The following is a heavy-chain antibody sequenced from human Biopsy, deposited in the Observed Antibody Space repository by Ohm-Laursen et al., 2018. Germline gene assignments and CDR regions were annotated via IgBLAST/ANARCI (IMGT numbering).Heavy chain of an antibody. CDR1: GGSFNGYF. Sequence: SETLSLTWVVYGGSFNGYFWSWIRQPPGKGLEWIGDITQSGSTNYSPSLKSRVTISVDTAKKQFPLSLRSVTAADTAVYYCARVPLPGIGAAYQGRFLYGMDVWGQGTTVSVSS. CDR2: ITQSGST. D-gene: IGHD6-13*01. V-gene: IGHV4-34*01. J-gene: IGHJ6*02. CDR3: ARVPLPGIGAAYQGRFLYGMDV.